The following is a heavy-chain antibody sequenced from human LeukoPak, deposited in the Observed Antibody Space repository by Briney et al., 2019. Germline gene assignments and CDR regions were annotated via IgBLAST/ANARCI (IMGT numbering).Heavy chain of an antibody. CDR2: IYYSGST. V-gene: IGHV4-59*01. J-gene: IGHJ3*02. Sequence: NASETLSLTCTVSGASISSYYWSWIRQPPGKGLEWIGYIYYSGSTNYNPSLKSRVTISVDTSKNQFSLKLSSVTAADTAVYYCARDREWELRHAFDIWGQGTMVTVSS. CDR1: GASISSYY. CDR3: ARDREWELRHAFDI. D-gene: IGHD1-26*01.